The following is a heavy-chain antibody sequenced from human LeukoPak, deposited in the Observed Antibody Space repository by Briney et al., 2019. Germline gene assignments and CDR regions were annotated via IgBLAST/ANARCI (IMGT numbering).Heavy chain of an antibody. CDR3: ARETYSSIWYVDY. CDR1: GITFSSYA. Sequence: TGGSLRLSCVVSGITFSSYAMHWVRQAPGKGLEWVAGISYDGSNKYYADSVRGRFTISRDNSKNTLYLQMNSLGAEDTAVYSCARETYSSIWYVDYWGQGTQVTVSS. D-gene: IGHD6-13*01. CDR2: ISYDGSNK. V-gene: IGHV3-30*04. J-gene: IGHJ4*02.